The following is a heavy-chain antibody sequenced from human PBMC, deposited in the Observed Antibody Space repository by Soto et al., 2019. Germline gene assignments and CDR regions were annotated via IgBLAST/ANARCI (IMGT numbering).Heavy chain of an antibody. Sequence: LNISFKGSGYSFTSYWISWVRQMPGKGLEWMGRIDPSDSYTNYSPSFQGHVTISADKSISTAYLQWSSLKASDTAMYYCARHVPAAGYFDYWGQGTLVTVSS. J-gene: IGHJ4*02. V-gene: IGHV5-10-1*01. CDR1: GYSFTSYW. CDR3: ARHVPAAGYFDY. D-gene: IGHD6-13*01. CDR2: IDPSDSYT.